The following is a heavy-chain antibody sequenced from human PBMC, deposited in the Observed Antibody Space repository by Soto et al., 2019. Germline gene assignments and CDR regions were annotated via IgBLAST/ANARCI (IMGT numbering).Heavy chain of an antibody. V-gene: IGHV1-69*01. CDR3: ARGASNYYDSSGWVRFDY. CDR1: GGTFSSYG. J-gene: IGHJ4*02. D-gene: IGHD3-22*01. Sequence: QVQLVQSGAEVKKPGSSVKVSCKASGGTFSSYGISWVRQAPGQGLEWMGGIIPIFGTANYAQKFQGRVTITADESTSTSYMELSSLRSEDTAVYYCARGASNYYDSSGWVRFDYWGQGTLVTVSS. CDR2: IIPIFGTA.